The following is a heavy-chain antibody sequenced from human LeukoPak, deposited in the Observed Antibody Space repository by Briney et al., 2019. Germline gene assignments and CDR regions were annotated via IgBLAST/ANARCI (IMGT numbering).Heavy chain of an antibody. V-gene: IGHV3-7*01. CDR1: GFSANNYW. Sequence: GGSLRLSCAVSGFSANNYWMSWVRQGPGKGLEWVASIKQDGSEKYYVDSVKGRFTISRDNAKNSLYLQMNSLGVEDTAVYYCARDPGDSDAWYYFDCWGQGTLVTVSS. CDR2: IKQDGSEK. D-gene: IGHD2-21*02. CDR3: ARDPGDSDAWYYFDC. J-gene: IGHJ4*02.